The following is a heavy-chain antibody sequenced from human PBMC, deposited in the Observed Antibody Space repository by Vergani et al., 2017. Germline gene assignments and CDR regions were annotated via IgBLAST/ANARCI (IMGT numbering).Heavy chain of an antibody. J-gene: IGHJ4*02. V-gene: IGHV4-61*02. CDR2: IYTSGST. Sequence: QVQLQESGPGLVKPSQTLSLTCTVSGGSISSGSYYWSWIRQPAGKGLEWIGRIYTSGSTNYNPSLKSRVTISVDTSKNQSSLKLSSVTAADTAVYYCARQPGYDFWSGSLHFDYWGQGTLVTVSS. CDR1: GGSISSGSYY. D-gene: IGHD3-3*01. CDR3: ARQPGYDFWSGSLHFDY.